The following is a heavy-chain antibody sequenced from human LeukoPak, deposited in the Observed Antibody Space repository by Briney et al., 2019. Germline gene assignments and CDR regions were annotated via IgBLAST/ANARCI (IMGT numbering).Heavy chain of an antibody. J-gene: IGHJ4*02. Sequence: GGSLRLSCAASGFTFSSYSMNWVRQAPRKGLEWVSSISSSSSYIYYADSVKGRFTISRDNAKNSLYLQMNSLRAEDTAVYYCARDYDSSGYHDYWGQGTLVTVSS. D-gene: IGHD3-22*01. CDR1: GFTFSSYS. V-gene: IGHV3-21*01. CDR3: ARDYDSSGYHDY. CDR2: ISSSSSYI.